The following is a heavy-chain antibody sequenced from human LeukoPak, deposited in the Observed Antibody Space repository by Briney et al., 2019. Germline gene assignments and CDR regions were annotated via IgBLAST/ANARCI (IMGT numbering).Heavy chain of an antibody. CDR2: ISGSGGST. CDR3: AEDLPAYYYGSGSYYEDAFDI. J-gene: IGHJ3*02. V-gene: IGHV3-23*01. D-gene: IGHD3-10*01. CDR1: RFTFSTYA. Sequence: GGSLRLSCATSRFTFSTYAMSWVRQAPGKGLEWVSAISGSGGSTYYADSVKGRFTISRDNSKNTLYLQMNSLRAEDTAVYYCAEDLPAYYYGSGSYYEDAFDIWGQGTMVTVSS.